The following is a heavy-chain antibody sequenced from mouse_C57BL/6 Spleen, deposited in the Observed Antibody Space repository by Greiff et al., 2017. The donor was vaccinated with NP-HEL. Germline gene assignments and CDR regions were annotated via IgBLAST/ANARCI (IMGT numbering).Heavy chain of an antibody. V-gene: IGHV1-55*01. CDR2: IYPGSGST. D-gene: IGHD2-3*01. Sequence: QVQLQQPGAELVKPGASVKMSCKASGYTFTSYWITWVKQRPGQGLEWIGDIYPGSGSTNYNEKFKSKATLTVDTSSSTAYMPLSSLTSEDSAVYYCARSEKDGYYFDYWGQGTTLTVSS. J-gene: IGHJ2*01. CDR1: GYTFTSYW. CDR3: ARSEKDGYYFDY.